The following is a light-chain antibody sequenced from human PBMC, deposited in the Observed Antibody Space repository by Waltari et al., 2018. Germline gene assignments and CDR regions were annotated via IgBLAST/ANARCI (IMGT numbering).Light chain of an antibody. CDR2: AAS. J-gene: IGKJ2*01. CDR3: QQYGSSPPYT. V-gene: IGKV3-20*01. Sequence: EIVLTQSPGTLSLSPGDRATLSCRASQSISNNDLAWYQQKPGQAPRVLIYAASSRAAGIPDRFSGSGSGTDFTLTISRLEPEDFAVYYCQQYGSSPPYTFGQGTKLEIK. CDR1: QSISNND.